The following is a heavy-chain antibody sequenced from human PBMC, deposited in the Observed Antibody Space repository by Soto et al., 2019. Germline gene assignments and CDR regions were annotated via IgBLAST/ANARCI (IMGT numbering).Heavy chain of an antibody. CDR1: GFTFTTYW. CDR3: ARDSGTSDY. D-gene: IGHD1-1*01. V-gene: IGHV3-7*01. Sequence: AGGSLRLSCAASGFTFTTYWMAWVRQAPGKGLEWVANIKQDGSERYYVDSVKGRFTISRDNAKSSLYLQMNSLRAEDTAVYYCARDSGTSDYWGQGTPVTVSS. J-gene: IGHJ4*02. CDR2: IKQDGSER.